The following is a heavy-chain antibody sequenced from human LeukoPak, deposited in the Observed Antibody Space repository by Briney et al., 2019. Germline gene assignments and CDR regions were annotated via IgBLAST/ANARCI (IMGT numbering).Heavy chain of an antibody. D-gene: IGHD3-3*01. CDR1: GFTFSNAW. Sequence: PGGSLRLSCAASGFTFSNAWMSWVRQAPGKGLEWVGRIKSKTDGGTTDYAAPVKGRFTISRDDSKNMLYLQMNSLKTEDTAVYYCTTAPPYYDFWSGYYLDDYWGQGTLVTVSS. CDR3: TTAPPYYDFWSGYYLDDY. CDR2: IKSKTDGGTT. J-gene: IGHJ4*02. V-gene: IGHV3-15*01.